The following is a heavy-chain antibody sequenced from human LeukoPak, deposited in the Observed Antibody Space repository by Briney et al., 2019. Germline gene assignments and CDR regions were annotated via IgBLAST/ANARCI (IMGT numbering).Heavy chain of an antibody. CDR1: GGSISSYY. J-gene: IGHJ6*03. D-gene: IGHD4-17*01. V-gene: IGHV4-59*01. CDR3: ARGDYGDYYYYYYMDV. Sequence: SETLSLTCTVSGGSISSYYWSSIRQPPGKGLEWIGYIYYSGSTNYNPSLKSRVTISVDTSKNQFSLKLSSVTAADTAVYYCARGDYGDYYYYYYMDVWGKGTTVTVSS. CDR2: IYYSGST.